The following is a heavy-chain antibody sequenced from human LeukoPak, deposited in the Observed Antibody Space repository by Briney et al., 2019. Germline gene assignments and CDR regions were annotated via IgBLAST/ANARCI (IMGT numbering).Heavy chain of an antibody. J-gene: IGHJ4*02. V-gene: IGHV4-31*03. CDR3: ARASSFDSSGYYNY. Sequence: SETLSLTCTVSSGSISSGGYYWSWIRQHPGKGLEWIGYIYYSGSTYYNPSLKSRVTISVDTSKNQFSLKLSSVTAADTAVYYCARASSFDSSGYYNYWGQGTLVTVSS. D-gene: IGHD3-22*01. CDR1: SGSISSGGYY. CDR2: IYYSGST.